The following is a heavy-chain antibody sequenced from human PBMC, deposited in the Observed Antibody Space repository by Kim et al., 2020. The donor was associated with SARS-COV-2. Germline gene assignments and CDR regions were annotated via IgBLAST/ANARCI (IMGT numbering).Heavy chain of an antibody. CDR3: ARGPRAYYAIVGGMDV. Sequence: SVTGRLTISDDNAKNALYLQRNSLRAEDTAVYYCARGPRAYYAIVGGMDVWGRGTTVTVSS. D-gene: IGHD3-9*01. J-gene: IGHJ6*02. V-gene: IGHV3-21*01.